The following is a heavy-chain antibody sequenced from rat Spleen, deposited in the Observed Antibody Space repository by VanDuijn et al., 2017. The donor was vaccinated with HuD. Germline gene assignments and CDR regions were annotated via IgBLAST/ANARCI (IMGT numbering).Heavy chain of an antibody. Sequence: EVQLVESGGGLVQPGGSLKLSCAASGFIFNSYYMVWVRQAPGKGLEWVASINPSGGITFYRDSVKGRFTISRDNAKSTLYLQMDSLRSEDTATYFCATDQLLYVMDAWGQGASVTVSS. D-gene: IGHD1-10*01. V-gene: IGHV5-27*01. CDR3: ATDQLLYVMDA. CDR1: GFIFNSYY. CDR2: INPSGGIT. J-gene: IGHJ4*01.